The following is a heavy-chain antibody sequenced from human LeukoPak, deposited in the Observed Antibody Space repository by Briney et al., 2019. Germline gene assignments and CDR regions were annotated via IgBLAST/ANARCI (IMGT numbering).Heavy chain of an antibody. D-gene: IGHD1-20*01. CDR2: IIPIFGTA. CDR3: ARDLYNWNDDWFDP. J-gene: IGHJ5*02. Sequence: SVKVSCKASGGTFSSYAISWVRQAPGQGLGWMGGIIPIFGTANYAQKFQGRVTITADESTSTAYMELSSLRSEDTAVYYCARDLYNWNDDWFDPWGQGTLVTVSS. CDR1: GGTFSSYA. V-gene: IGHV1-69*13.